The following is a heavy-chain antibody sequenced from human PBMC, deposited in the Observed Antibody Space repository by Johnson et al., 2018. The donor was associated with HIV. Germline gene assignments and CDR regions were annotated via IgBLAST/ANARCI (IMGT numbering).Heavy chain of an antibody. CDR1: GFTFDDYG. Sequence: QVQLVESGGGVVQPGRSLRLFCAASGFTFDDYGMSWVRQAPGKGLEWVALISYDGSNKYYTDSVKGRFTISRDNSQNTLYLIMNSLGAEDTAVYYCARGRRSGWYDNDAFDIWGQGTMVTVSS. CDR2: ISYDGSNK. J-gene: IGHJ3*02. D-gene: IGHD6-19*01. CDR3: ARGRRSGWYDNDAFDI. V-gene: IGHV3-30*03.